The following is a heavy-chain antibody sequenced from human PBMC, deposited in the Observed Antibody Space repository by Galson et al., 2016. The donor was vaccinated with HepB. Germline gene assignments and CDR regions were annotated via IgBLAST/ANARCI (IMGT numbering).Heavy chain of an antibody. J-gene: IGHJ2*01. CDR1: GFTFSDYD. D-gene: IGHD2-2*01. V-gene: IGHV3-23*01. CDR2: ISSGGRNT. Sequence: SLRLSCAASGFTFSDYDITWVRQAPGKGLEWVSTISSGGRNTYYADSVKGRFTISRDNSKNTLYLQMNGLRGGDTAVYYCAIQHIVVVPLGMSRWLNGGYFDLRGRGSLVTVTS. CDR3: AIQHIVVVPLGMSRWLNGGYFDL.